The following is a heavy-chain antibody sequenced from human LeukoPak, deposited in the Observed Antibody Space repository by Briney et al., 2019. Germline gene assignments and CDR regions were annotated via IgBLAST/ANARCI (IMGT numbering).Heavy chain of an antibody. J-gene: IGHJ1*01. D-gene: IGHD3-22*01. CDR3: AIMHGYYDGTGYWVQ. CDR1: GFTFGSYG. V-gene: IGHV3-23*01. Sequence: PGGSLRLSCAASGFTFGSYGMSWVRQAPGKGLEWVSFIATNGGRTPYADSVEGRFTISRDNPRNTLYMQMNSLRDEDTAVYYCAIMHGYYDGTGYWVQWGQGTLVTVSS. CDR2: IATNGGRT.